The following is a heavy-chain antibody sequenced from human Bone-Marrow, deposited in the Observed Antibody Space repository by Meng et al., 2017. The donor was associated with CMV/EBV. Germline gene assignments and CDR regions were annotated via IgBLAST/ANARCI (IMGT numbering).Heavy chain of an antibody. D-gene: IGHD3-10*01. CDR3: ARKLWFGELLPYFDY. CDR1: GFPFSGYS. Sequence: GGSLRLSCAASGFPFSGYSMNWVRQTPGKGLEWVSVIYSGGSTYYADSVKGRFTISRDNAKNSLYLQMNSLRAEDTAVYYCARKLWFGELLPYFDYWGQGTLVTVSS. CDR2: IYSGGST. V-gene: IGHV3-66*01. J-gene: IGHJ4*02.